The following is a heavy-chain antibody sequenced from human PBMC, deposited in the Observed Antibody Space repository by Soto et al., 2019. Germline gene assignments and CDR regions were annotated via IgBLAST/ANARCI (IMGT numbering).Heavy chain of an antibody. CDR3: ARLLNYYDSSGYPLDYYYYGMDV. CDR1: GYSFTSYW. J-gene: IGHJ6*02. V-gene: IGHV5-10-1*01. CDR2: IDPSDSYT. D-gene: IGHD3-22*01. Sequence: GESLKISCKVSGYSFTSYWISWVPQMPGKGLEWMGRIDPSDSYTNYSPSFQGHVTISADKSISTAYLQWSSLKASDTAMYYCARLLNYYDSSGYPLDYYYYGMDVWGQGTTVTVSS.